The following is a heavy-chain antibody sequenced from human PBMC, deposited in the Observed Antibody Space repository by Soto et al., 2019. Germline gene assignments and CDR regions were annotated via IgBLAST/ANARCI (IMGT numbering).Heavy chain of an antibody. J-gene: IGHJ4*02. CDR2: ISYDGSNK. CDR3: ARDEYYDILTGPKPIDY. D-gene: IGHD3-9*01. Sequence: PGGSLRLSCAASGFTFSSYAMHWVRQAPGKGLEWVAVISYDGSNKYYADSVKGRFTISRDNSKNTLYLQMNSLRAEDTAVYYCARDEYYDILTGPKPIDYWGQGTLVTVSS. CDR1: GFTFSSYA. V-gene: IGHV3-30-3*01.